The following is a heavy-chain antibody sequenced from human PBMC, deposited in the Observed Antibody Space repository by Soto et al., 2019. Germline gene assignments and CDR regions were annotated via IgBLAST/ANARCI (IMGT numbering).Heavy chain of an antibody. CDR2: ISYDGSNK. CDR1: GFTFSSYA. D-gene: IGHD4-4*01. J-gene: IGHJ4*02. Sequence: QVPLVESGGGVVQPGRSLRLSCAASGFTFSSYAMHWVRQAPGKGLEWVAVISYDGSNKYYADSVKGRFTISRDNSKNTLYLQMNSLRAEDTAVYYCARDPGDGYNNPSFDYWGQGTLVTVSS. CDR3: ARDPGDGYNNPSFDY. V-gene: IGHV3-30-3*01.